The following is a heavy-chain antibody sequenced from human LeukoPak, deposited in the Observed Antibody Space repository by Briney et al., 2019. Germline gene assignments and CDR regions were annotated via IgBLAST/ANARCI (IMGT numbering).Heavy chain of an antibody. CDR3: ARVATTSSKWSLDY. CDR1: GFSFVSYA. J-gene: IGHJ4*02. V-gene: IGHV3-33*01. Sequence: GGSLRLSCAAPGFSFVSYAMHWVRQTPGKGLEWVALIWSDGTHKYYADSVKGRFTISRDIAKSTMYLQMNSLRAEDTAVYYCARVATTSSKWSLDYWGQGTLVTVSS. CDR2: IWSDGTHK. D-gene: IGHD2-2*01.